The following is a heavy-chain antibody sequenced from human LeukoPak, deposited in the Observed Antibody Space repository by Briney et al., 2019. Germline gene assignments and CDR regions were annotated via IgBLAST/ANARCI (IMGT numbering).Heavy chain of an antibody. V-gene: IGHV4-34*01. CDR3: ARGLGRVD. CDR1: GGSFSGYY. Sequence: SETLSLTCAVYGGSFSGYYWSWIRQPPGKGLEWIGEINHSGSTNYNPSLKSRVTISVDTSKNQFSLKLSSVTAADTAVYYCARGLGRVDWGQGTLVTVSS. CDR2: INHSGST. J-gene: IGHJ4*02. D-gene: IGHD1-26*01.